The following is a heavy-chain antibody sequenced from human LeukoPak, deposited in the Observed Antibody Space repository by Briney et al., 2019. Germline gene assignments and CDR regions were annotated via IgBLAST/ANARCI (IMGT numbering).Heavy chain of an antibody. CDR3: AREVPYDSSGYSQRTSFGY. CDR2: IIPIFGTA. J-gene: IGHJ4*02. D-gene: IGHD3-22*01. CDR1: GYTLTSYG. V-gene: IGHV1-69*05. Sequence: GASVKVSCKASGYTLTSYGISWVRQAPGQGLEWMGGIIPIFGTANYAQKFQGRVTITTDESTSTAYMELSSLRSEDTAVYYCAREVPYDSSGYSQRTSFGYWGQGTLVTVSS.